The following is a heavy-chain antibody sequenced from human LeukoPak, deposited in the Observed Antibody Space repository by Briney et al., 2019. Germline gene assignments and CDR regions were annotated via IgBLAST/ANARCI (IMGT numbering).Heavy chain of an antibody. CDR1: GGSISSYY. V-gene: IGHV4-59*08. Sequence: SETLSLTCTVSGGSISSYYWSWIRQPPGKGLEWIGYIYYSGSTYYNPSLKSRVTISVDTSKNQFSLKLSSVTAADTAVYYCAGHRRTGYYDFWSGYYYYMDVWGKGTTVTVSS. CDR2: IYYSGST. CDR3: AGHRRTGYYDFWSGYYYYMDV. D-gene: IGHD3-3*01. J-gene: IGHJ6*03.